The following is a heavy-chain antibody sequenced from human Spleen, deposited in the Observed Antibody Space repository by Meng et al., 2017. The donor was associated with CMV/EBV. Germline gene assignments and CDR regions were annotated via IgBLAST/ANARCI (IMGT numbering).Heavy chain of an antibody. J-gene: IGHJ3*02. CDR2: ISYDGTFE. CDR3: ARETTSTYAFDI. CDR1: GFTFSNYA. V-gene: IGHV3-30-3*01. Sequence: GESLKISCAASGFTFSNYAMHWVRQAPGKGLEWVAVISYDGTFEYYPDSLKGRFTISRDNSKNTLFLQVNSLRTEDTAVYYCARETTSTYAFDILGQGTLVTVSS. D-gene: IGHD1-7*01.